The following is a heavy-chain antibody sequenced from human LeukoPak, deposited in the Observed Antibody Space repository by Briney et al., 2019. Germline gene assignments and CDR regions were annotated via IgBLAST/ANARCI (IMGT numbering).Heavy chain of an antibody. CDR2: INHSGST. CDR3: ARYSSGSTGY. J-gene: IGHJ4*02. Sequence: SETLSLTCAVYGGSFSGYYWSWIRQPPGKGLEWIGEINHSGSTNYNPSLKRRVTISVDTSKNQFSLKLSSVTAADTAVYYCARYSSGSTGYWGQGTLVTVSS. CDR1: GGSFSGYY. D-gene: IGHD6-19*01. V-gene: IGHV4-34*01.